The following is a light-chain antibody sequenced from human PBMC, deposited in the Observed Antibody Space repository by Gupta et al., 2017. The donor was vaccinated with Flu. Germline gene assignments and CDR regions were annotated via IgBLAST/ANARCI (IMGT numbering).Light chain of an antibody. J-gene: IGLJ3*02. CDR1: SSDVGGYNY. CDR3: SSYTSSNSLE. V-gene: IGLV2-14*01. Sequence: QSALTQPASVSGSPGHSITISCTGTSSDVGGYNYVSWYQHHPGKAPKLMIYEVINRPSGVSNRFSGSKSGNTASLTISGLQAEDEADYYCSSYTSSNSLEFGGGTKLTVL. CDR2: EVI.